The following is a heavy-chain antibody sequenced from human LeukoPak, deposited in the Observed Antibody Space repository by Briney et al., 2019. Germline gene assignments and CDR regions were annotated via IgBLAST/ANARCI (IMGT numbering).Heavy chain of an antibody. Sequence: GGSLRLSCAASEFTFSSYAMQWVRQAPGKGLEWVSGITVSGGTTYYTNSVKGRFTISRDNSKNTLYPQMNSLRAEDTAVYYCAKYLTARGPPYALDVWGQGTTVTVSS. D-gene: IGHD1-14*01. CDR2: ITVSGGTT. V-gene: IGHV3-23*01. J-gene: IGHJ6*02. CDR1: EFTFSSYA. CDR3: AKYLTARGPPYALDV.